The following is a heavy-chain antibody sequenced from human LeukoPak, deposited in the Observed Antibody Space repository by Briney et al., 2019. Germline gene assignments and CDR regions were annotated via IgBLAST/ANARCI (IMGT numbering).Heavy chain of an antibody. D-gene: IGHD2-2*03. CDR3: ARGGVGYCSSTSCSEHNWFDP. Sequence: ASVKVSCKASGGTFSSYAISWVRQAPGQGLEWMGGIIPIFGTANYAQKFQGRVTITTDESTSTAYMELSSLRSEDTAVYYCARGGVGYCSSTSCSEHNWFDPWGQGTLVTVSS. CDR1: GGTFSSYA. J-gene: IGHJ5*02. CDR2: IIPIFGTA. V-gene: IGHV1-69*05.